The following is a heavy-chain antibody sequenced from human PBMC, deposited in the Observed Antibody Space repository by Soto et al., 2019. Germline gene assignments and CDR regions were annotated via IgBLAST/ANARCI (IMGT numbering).Heavy chain of an antibody. Sequence: QVQLVQSGAEMKKPGSSVKVSCQSSGGTFNTYAMNWVRQAPGQGPEWMGDISPMFGAANYAPKFQGRVTITADESTGTSYMELSSWTSEDMALYFCTREVQVHTPAFVYWGQGTLVTVSS. CDR2: ISPMFGAA. J-gene: IGHJ4*02. CDR3: TREVQVHTPAFVY. V-gene: IGHV1-69*19. CDR1: GGTFNTYA. D-gene: IGHD3-10*01.